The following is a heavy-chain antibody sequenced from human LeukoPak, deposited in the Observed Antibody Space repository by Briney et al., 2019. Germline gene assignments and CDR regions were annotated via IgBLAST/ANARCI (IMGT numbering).Heavy chain of an antibody. CDR1: GFTFSSYW. Sequence: GGSLRLSCAASGFTFSSYWMSWVRQAPGKGLEWVANIKQDGSEKYYVDSVKGRFTMSRDNAKKSLYLQMNSLRAEDTAVYYCARDTTGIDCTKGVCYGVGIQYWGQGTLVTVSS. CDR2: IKQDGSEK. CDR3: ARDTTGIDCTKGVCYGVGIQY. D-gene: IGHD2-8*01. J-gene: IGHJ1*01. V-gene: IGHV3-7*01.